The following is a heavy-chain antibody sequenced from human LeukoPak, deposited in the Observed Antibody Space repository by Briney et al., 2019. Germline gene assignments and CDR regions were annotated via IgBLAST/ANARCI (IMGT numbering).Heavy chain of an antibody. CDR1: GFTVSSSY. CDR3: AREVVSSPSYFDS. V-gene: IGHV3-53*01. Sequence: GGSLRLSCAASGFTVSSSYMYWVRQTPGKGLEWVSFFYRGDSTYYAESVRGRFTISRDNSKNTLYLLMNSLIPEDTAVYYCAREVVSSPSYFDSWGQGTLVTVSS. J-gene: IGHJ4*02. D-gene: IGHD2-15*01. CDR2: FYRGDST.